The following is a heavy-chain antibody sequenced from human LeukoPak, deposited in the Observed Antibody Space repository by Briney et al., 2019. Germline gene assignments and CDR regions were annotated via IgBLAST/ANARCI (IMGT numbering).Heavy chain of an antibody. J-gene: IGHJ4*02. CDR3: AKSGTRSSWSPRVKTYFDY. CDR2: ISYDGSNK. D-gene: IGHD6-13*01. CDR1: GFTFSNYG. V-gene: IGHV3-30*18. Sequence: GGSLRLSCAPSGFTFSNYGMHWVRQAPGRGLEWVAVISYDGSNKYYADSVKGRFTISRDNSKNTLYLQMNSLRAEDTAVYYCAKSGTRSSWSPRVKTYFDYWGQGTLVTVSS.